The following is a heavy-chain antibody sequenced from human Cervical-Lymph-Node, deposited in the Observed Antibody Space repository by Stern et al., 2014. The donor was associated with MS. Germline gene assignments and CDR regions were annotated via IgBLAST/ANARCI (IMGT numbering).Heavy chain of an antibody. V-gene: IGHV1-69*01. D-gene: IGHD3-16*01. J-gene: IGHJ4*02. CDR2: IIPVLGPT. CDR1: GGTFSNYG. CDR3: ARDRSLGVTPFFDS. Sequence: VQLVESGAEVMKPGSSVNVSCTASGGTFSNYGIAWVRQAPGKGLEWVSGIIPVLGPTDYAQRVQGSVTICAADYMNIIYMEVNRLTSEDTAVYYCARDRSLGVTPFFDSWGLGTLVTVSS.